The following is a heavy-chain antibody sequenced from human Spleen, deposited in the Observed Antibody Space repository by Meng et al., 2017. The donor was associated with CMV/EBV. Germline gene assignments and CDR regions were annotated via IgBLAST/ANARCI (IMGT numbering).Heavy chain of an antibody. V-gene: IGHV3-33*06. Sequence: GESLKISCAASGFTFSSYAMTWVRQAPGRGLEWVGVIWHDGSKQYYGDSVKGRVIISRDNSKNTLSLHMNSLKVEDTAVYYCAKGGPVAGNDFDYWGQGTLVTVSS. CDR1: GFTFSSYA. CDR2: IWHDGSKQ. D-gene: IGHD6-19*01. CDR3: AKGGPVAGNDFDY. J-gene: IGHJ4*02.